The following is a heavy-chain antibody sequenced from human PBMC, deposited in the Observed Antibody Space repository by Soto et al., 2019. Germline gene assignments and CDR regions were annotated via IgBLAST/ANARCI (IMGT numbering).Heavy chain of an antibody. CDR2: ISSSSSYT. Sequence: GGSLRLSCAASGFTFSDYYMSWIRQAPGKGLEWVSYISSSSSYTNYADSVKGRFTISRDNAKNSLYLQMNSLRAEDTAVYYCAKTHSSGWYGLDYWGQGTLVTVSS. J-gene: IGHJ4*02. CDR1: GFTFSDYY. V-gene: IGHV3-11*06. D-gene: IGHD6-19*01. CDR3: AKTHSSGWYGLDY.